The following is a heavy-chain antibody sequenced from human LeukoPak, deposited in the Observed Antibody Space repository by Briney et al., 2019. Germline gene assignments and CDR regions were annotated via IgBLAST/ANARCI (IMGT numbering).Heavy chain of an antibody. CDR1: CGSISSSSYY. V-gene: IGHV4-39*01. D-gene: IGHD3-3*01. Sequence: SETLSLTCTVSCGSISSSSYYWGWIRQPPGKGLQWIGSIYYSGSTYYNPSLKSRFTISVETSKNKFSLKLSSVTATDTAVYYCARGKGVRKPVTIFGVVRGAFDIWGQGTMVTVSS. CDR3: ARGKGVRKPVTIFGVVRGAFDI. J-gene: IGHJ3*02. CDR2: IYYSGST.